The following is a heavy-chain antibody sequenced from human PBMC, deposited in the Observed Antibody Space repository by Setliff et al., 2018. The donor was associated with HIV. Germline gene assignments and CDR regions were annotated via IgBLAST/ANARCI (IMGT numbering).Heavy chain of an antibody. CDR3: ARDRSNWNYGKNYMDV. CDR2: IHYSGST. CDR1: GGSFSGYY. J-gene: IGHJ6*03. V-gene: IGHV4-34*01. D-gene: IGHD1-7*01. Sequence: NPSETLSLTCAVYGGSFSGYYWSWIRQPPGKGLEWIGEIHYSGSTNYNPSLKSRVTISVDTSKNQSSLKLSSVTAADTAVYYCARDRSNWNYGKNYMDVWGKGTTVTVSS.